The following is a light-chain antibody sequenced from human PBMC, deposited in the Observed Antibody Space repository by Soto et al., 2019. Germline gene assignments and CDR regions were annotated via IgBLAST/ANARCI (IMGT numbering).Light chain of an antibody. V-gene: IGKV1-5*01. Sequence: DIQMTQSPSTLSASVGDRVTITCRASQSISRGLAWYQQKQGKAPKLLIYDASSLESGVPSRFSGSGSGTEFTLTISSLQPDDFATYYCQQYNGYSHAFGQGTKLEIK. CDR2: DAS. CDR1: QSISRG. CDR3: QQYNGYSHA. J-gene: IGKJ2*01.